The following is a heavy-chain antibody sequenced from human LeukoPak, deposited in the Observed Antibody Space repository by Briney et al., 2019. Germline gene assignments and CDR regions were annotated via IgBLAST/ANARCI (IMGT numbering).Heavy chain of an antibody. CDR2: INPNSGGT. D-gene: IGHD2-2*02. CDR1: GYTFTGYY. Sequence: ASVKVSCKASGYTFTGYYMHWVRQAPGQGLEWMGRINPNSGGTNYAQKFQGRVTMTRDTSISTAYMELSSLRSDDTAVYYCARGVVVVPAAIAPPYYYYYGMDVWGQGTTVTVSS. CDR3: ARGVVVVPAAIAPPYYYYYGMDV. V-gene: IGHV1-2*06. J-gene: IGHJ6*02.